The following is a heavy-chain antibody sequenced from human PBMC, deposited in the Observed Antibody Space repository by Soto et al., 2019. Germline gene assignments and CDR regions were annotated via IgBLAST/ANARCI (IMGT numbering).Heavy chain of an antibody. CDR3: VRDPSGHGMDV. CDR1: GFTFSNYD. CDR2: IGKAGDT. D-gene: IGHD1-26*01. Sequence: EGQLVESGGRLVQPGGSLRLSCAASGFTFSNYDMHWVHQVTGKGLEWVADIGKAGDTYYLDSVKGRFTISRENAKDSLYLQMNSLRAEDTAVYYCVRDPSGHGMDVWGQGTTVTVSS. J-gene: IGHJ6*02. V-gene: IGHV3-13*01.